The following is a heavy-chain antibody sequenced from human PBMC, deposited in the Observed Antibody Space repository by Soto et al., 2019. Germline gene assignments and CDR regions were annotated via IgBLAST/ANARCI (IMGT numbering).Heavy chain of an antibody. CDR1: GFTFSSYA. CDR3: AKEVSLGSTVGLGY. J-gene: IGHJ4*02. Sequence: PGGSLRLSCAASGFTFSSYAMSWVRQAPGKGLEWVSAISGSGGSTYYADAVKGRFTISRDNSMGTLYLQMKSLRVEDTAIYYCAKEVSLGSTVGLGYCGQGALVTVSS. CDR2: ISGSGGST. D-gene: IGHD3-9*01. V-gene: IGHV3-23*01.